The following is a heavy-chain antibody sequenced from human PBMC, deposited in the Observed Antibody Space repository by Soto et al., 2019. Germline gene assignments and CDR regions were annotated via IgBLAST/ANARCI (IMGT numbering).Heavy chain of an antibody. J-gene: IGHJ4*02. V-gene: IGHV3-30*18. Sequence: QVQLVESGGGVVQPGRSLTLSCAASDFTFSSYGIHWVRQAPGKGLVWVAVISYDGSNKQYGDSVKGRFTMSRHHSKNTVHLQMNSLRVEDTAVYYCAKDTYYHDSSGYYVFDYWGQGTLVTVSS. CDR2: ISYDGSNK. CDR3: AKDTYYHDSSGYYVFDY. D-gene: IGHD3-22*01. CDR1: DFTFSSYG.